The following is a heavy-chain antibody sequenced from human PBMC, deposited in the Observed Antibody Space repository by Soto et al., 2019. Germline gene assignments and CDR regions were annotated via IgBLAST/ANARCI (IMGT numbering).Heavy chain of an antibody. J-gene: IGHJ6*02. CDR3: ARDLPLADGMDV. V-gene: IGHV3-74*01. CDR2: INSDGSST. Sequence: WVRQAPGKGLVWVSRINSDGSSTSYADSVRGRFTISRDNAKNTLYLQMNSLRAEDTAVYYCARDLPLADGMDVWGQGTTVTVSS.